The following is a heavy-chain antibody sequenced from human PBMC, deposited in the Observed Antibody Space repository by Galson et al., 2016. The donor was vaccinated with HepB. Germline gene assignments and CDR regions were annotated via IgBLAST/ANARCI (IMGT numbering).Heavy chain of an antibody. D-gene: IGHD4/OR15-4a*01. V-gene: IGHV3-30*18. Sequence: SLRLSCAASGFSFRNHAMHWVRQAPGKGLEWVAVISYDGSNKYYADSAKGRFSISRDNSKNTLYLQMHSLRGEDTAVYYCAQDVRPYADYGIDYWGQGTLVTVSS. CDR2: ISYDGSNK. J-gene: IGHJ4*02. CDR3: AQDVRPYADYGIDY. CDR1: GFSFRNHA.